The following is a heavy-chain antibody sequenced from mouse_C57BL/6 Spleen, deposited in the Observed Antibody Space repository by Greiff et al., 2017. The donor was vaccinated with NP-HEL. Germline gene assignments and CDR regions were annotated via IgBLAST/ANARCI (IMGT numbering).Heavy chain of an antibody. CDR3: ARDQGFITTVVATWYFDV. CDR2: ISDGGSYT. CDR1: GFTFSSYA. Sequence: EVQVVESGGGLVKPGGSLKLSCAASGFTFSSYAMSWVRQTPEKRLEWVATISDGGSYTYYPDNVKGRFTISRDNAKNNLYLQMSHLKSEDTAMYYCARDQGFITTVVATWYFDVWGTGTTVTVSS. V-gene: IGHV5-4*01. D-gene: IGHD1-1*01. J-gene: IGHJ1*03.